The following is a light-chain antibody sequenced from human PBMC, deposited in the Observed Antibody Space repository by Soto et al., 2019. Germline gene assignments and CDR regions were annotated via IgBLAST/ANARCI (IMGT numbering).Light chain of an antibody. CDR3: AAWDDSLNGPV. J-gene: IGLJ3*02. V-gene: IGLV1-44*01. CDR2: SND. Sequence: QSVLTQPPSASGTPGQRVTISCSGSSSNIGINTVNWYQQLPGTAPKFLSYSNDQRPAGVPDRFSGSKSGTSASLAIIGLQSEDEADYYCAAWDDSLNGPVFGGGTKVTVL. CDR1: SSNIGINT.